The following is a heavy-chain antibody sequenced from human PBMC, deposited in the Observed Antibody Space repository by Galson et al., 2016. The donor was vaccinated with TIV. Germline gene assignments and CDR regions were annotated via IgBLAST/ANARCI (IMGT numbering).Heavy chain of an antibody. CDR1: GASIRGGNYY. J-gene: IGHJ2*01. CDR2: FYSSGNS. V-gene: IGHV4-61*02. D-gene: IGHD2-21*01. CDR3: ARGRSVFATNTFWYFDI. Sequence: TLSLTCTVSGASIRGGNYYWSWIRQSAGKGLEWIGRFYSSGNSDYKPSLRRRVTISGDKSKNQVSLTLPSVTAADTAVYYCARGRSVFATNTFWYFDIWGRGTLVSVS.